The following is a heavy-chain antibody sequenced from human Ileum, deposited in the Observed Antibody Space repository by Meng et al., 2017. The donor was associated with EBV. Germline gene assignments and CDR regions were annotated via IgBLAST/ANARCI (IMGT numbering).Heavy chain of an antibody. CDR2: INNRGRT. CDR3: ARGYYYDSRPFSDHFNWVHP. Sequence: VPLQPGGAGVCMPAETLSVHCAVCDWSFNVYNLTCHRQTPRERLEGSGAINNRGRTKYCPTIKSRVTISVDTFKDQFSLKLSSVTAADTALYYCARGYYYDSRPFSDHFNWVHPWGQGTLVTVSS. CDR1: DWSFNVYN. V-gene: IGHV4-34*01. J-gene: IGHJ5*02. D-gene: IGHD3-22*01.